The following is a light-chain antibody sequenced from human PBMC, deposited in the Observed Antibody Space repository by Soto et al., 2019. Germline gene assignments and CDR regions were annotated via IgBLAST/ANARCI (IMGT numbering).Light chain of an antibody. V-gene: IGKV3-20*01. CDR3: QQYVRSPPSWT. CDR2: GAS. Sequence: ETVLTQSPGTLSLSPGERATLSCRASQSTSSSFLAWYQQKPGQAPRLLIYGASSRATGIPDRFSGSGSGTDFTLTISRLEPEDAAVYYCQQYVRSPPSWTFGQGTKVEIK. J-gene: IGKJ1*01. CDR1: QSTSSSF.